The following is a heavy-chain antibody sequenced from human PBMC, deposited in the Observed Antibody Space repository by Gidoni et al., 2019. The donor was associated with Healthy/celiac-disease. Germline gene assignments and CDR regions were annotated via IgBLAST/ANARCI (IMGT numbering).Heavy chain of an antibody. CDR1: GGSISSYY. CDR2: IYYSGST. J-gene: IGHJ5*02. V-gene: IGHV4-59*01. Sequence: QVQLQESGPGLVKPSETLSLTCTVSGGSISSYYWSWIRQPPGKGLEWIGYIYYSGSTNYNPSLKSRVTISVDTSKNQFSLKLSSVTAADTAVYYCAREGYDSSGYYYSWFDPWGQGTLVTVSS. CDR3: AREGYDSSGYYYSWFDP. D-gene: IGHD3-22*01.